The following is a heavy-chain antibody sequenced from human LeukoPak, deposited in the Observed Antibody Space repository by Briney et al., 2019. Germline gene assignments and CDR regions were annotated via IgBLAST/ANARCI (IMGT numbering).Heavy chain of an antibody. J-gene: IGHJ4*02. D-gene: IGHD6-19*01. Sequence: SETLSLTCTVSGYSISSGYCWGWIRQPPGKGLEWIGSIYHSGSTYYNPSPKSRVTISVDTSKNQFSLKLSSVTAADTAVYYCARAQWLEPFRYFDYWGQGTLVTVSS. CDR3: ARAQWLEPFRYFDY. V-gene: IGHV4-38-2*02. CDR1: GYSISSGYC. CDR2: IYHSGST.